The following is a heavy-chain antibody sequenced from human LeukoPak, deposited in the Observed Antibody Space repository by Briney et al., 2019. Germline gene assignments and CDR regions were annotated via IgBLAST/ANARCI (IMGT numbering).Heavy chain of an antibody. Sequence: SETLPLTCAVYGGSFSGYYWSWIRQPPGKGLEWIGEINHSGSTNYNPSLKSRVTISVDTSKNQFSLKLSSVTAADTAVYYCARGYYYDSSGYYQRFDYWGQGTLVTVSS. CDR2: INHSGST. J-gene: IGHJ4*02. CDR3: ARGYYYDSSGYYQRFDY. CDR1: GGSFSGYY. V-gene: IGHV4-34*01. D-gene: IGHD3-22*01.